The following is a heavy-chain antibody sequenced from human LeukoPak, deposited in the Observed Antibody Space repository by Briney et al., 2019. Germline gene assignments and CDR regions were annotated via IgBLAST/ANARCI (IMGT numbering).Heavy chain of an antibody. CDR3: ARHEPRSYSSGWSDYFDN. V-gene: IGHV4-59*08. Sequence: SETLSLTCTVSGGSISSYYWSWIRQPPGKGLEWIGYIYYSGSTNYNPSLKSRVTISVDTSKNQFSLKLSSVTAADTAVYYCARHEPRSYSSGWSDYFDNWGQGTLVTVSS. CDR1: GGSISSYY. CDR2: IYYSGST. D-gene: IGHD6-19*01. J-gene: IGHJ4*02.